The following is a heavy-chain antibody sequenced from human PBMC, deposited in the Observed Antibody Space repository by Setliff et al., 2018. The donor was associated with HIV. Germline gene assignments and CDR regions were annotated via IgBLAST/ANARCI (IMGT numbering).Heavy chain of an antibody. D-gene: IGHD3-3*01. Sequence: ASVKVSCKASGYTFTSYDINWVRQATGQGLEWMGWMNPNSGNTGYAQKFQGRVTMTGDTSISTASMELSSLKSDDTAMYYCATSTSRFFWNGFYQGGFGSRNSHSFENWGQGTLVTVSS. J-gene: IGHJ4*02. V-gene: IGHV1-8*02. CDR2: MNPNSGNT. CDR3: ATSTSRFFWNGFYQGGFGSRNSHSFEN. CDR1: GYTFTSYD.